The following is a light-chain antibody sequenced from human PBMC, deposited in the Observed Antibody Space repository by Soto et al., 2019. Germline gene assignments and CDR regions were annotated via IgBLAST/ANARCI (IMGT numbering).Light chain of an antibody. Sequence: EIVLTQSPATLSVSPGETATLSCRASQSVGSAVAWYQHRPGQAPRLLIVAASIRATGVPGRFRGGGSGTECSLAIRGLQSEDFAIYYWQHYINCPPLTFGGGTTVDIK. V-gene: IGKV3-15*01. CDR1: QSVGSA. CDR2: AAS. J-gene: IGKJ4*01. CDR3: QHYINCPPLT.